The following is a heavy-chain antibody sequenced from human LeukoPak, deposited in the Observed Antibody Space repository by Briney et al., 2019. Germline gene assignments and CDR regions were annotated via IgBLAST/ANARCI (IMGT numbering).Heavy chain of an antibody. D-gene: IGHD6-13*01. CDR3: ARFDRSSLETFAH. CDR1: GYTFIDYY. CDR2: INPNSGAP. V-gene: IGHV1-2*02. Sequence: ASVKVSCKASGYTFIDYYIHWVRQAPGQGLEWMGWINPNSGAPNYAQKFQGGVTMTRDTPISTVYMELSSLRSDDTAVYYCARFDRSSLETFAHWGQGTLVTVSS. J-gene: IGHJ4*02.